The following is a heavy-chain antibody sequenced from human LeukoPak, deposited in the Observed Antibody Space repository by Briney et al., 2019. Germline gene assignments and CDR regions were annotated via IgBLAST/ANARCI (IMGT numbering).Heavy chain of an antibody. CDR3: ARYSELALYFDY. CDR2: VYFSGAT. D-gene: IGHD1-26*01. J-gene: IGHJ4*02. CDR1: DGSISSYY. V-gene: IGHV4-59*08. Sequence: SETLSLTCAVSDGSISSYYWTWIRQPPGKGLEWIGYVYFSGATYYNPSLKSRVTISVDMSKNQFSLNLRSVTAADTAVYHCARYSELALYFDYWGQGTLVTVSS.